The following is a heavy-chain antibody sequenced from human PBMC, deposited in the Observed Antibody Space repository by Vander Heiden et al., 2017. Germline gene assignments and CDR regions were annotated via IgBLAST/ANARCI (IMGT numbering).Heavy chain of an antibody. J-gene: IGHJ6*02. D-gene: IGHD4-17*01. CDR3: ALTTVTPLYYYGMDV. Sequence: EVQLVESGGGLIQPGGSLRLSCAASGFTVSSNYMSWVRQAPGKGLEWVSVIYSGGSTYYADSVKGRFTISRDNSKNTLYLQMNSLRAEDTAVYYCALTTVTPLYYYGMDVWGQGTTVTVSS. V-gene: IGHV3-53*01. CDR1: GFTVSSNY. CDR2: IYSGGST.